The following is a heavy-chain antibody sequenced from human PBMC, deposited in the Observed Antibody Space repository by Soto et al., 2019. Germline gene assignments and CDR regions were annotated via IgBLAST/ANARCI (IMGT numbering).Heavy chain of an antibody. Sequence: QVQLEESGPGLLKPSETLSLTCNVSGTSISGYYWSWIRQSAVKGLEWIGRIYATGTTNYSPSLKRRITMSVDTSKRQLALKLTSVTATDTGIYYCVRDGSKSLRDWFDPWGRGISVTVSS. D-gene: IGHD3-16*01. J-gene: IGHJ5*02. CDR2: IYATGTT. CDR1: GTSISGYY. V-gene: IGHV4-4*07. CDR3: VRDGSKSLRDWFDP.